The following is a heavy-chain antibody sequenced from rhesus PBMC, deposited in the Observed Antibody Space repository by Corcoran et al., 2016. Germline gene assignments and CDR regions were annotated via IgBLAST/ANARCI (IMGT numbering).Heavy chain of an antibody. CDR3: AREVERWGGHFDY. J-gene: IGHJ4*01. CDR2: ITYSGST. CDR1: GASISSGYYS. Sequence: QVQLQESGPGLVKPSETLSLTCAVSGASISSGYYSWSWIRQPPGKGLEWIGYITYSGSTSYNPSLKIRVTISRDTSKNQFSLKLSSVTAADTAVYYCAREVERWGGHFDYWGQGVLVTVSS. V-gene: IGHV4-122*02. D-gene: IGHD6-37*01.